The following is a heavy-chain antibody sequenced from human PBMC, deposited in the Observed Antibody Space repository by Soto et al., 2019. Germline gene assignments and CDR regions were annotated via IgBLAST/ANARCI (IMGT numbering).Heavy chain of an antibody. J-gene: IGHJ6*02. D-gene: IGHD5-18*01. CDR2: IYYSAST. CDR3: ARASPVVTDV. V-gene: IGHV4-30-4*01. CDR1: GGSISSGDYY. Sequence: QVQLQESGPGLVKPSQTLSLTCTVSGGSISSGDYYWSWIRQPPGKGLEWIGYIYYSASTYYNPSLKSRFTISVATSKNQSSRKLSSVTAADTAVYYCARASPVVTDVWGQGTTVTVSS.